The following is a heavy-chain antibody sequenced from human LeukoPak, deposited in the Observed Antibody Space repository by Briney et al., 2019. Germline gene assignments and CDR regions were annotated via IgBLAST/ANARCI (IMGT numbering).Heavy chain of an antibody. CDR2: IYYSGST. V-gene: IGHV4-39*07. Sequence: SSETLSLTCTVPGGSISSSSYYWGWIRQPPGKGLEWIGSIYYSGSTYYNPSLKSRVTISVDTSKNQFSLKLSSVTAADTAVYYCAREGYCSGGSCLYYYYYYMDVWGKGTTVTVSS. D-gene: IGHD2-15*01. CDR3: AREGYCSGGSCLYYYYYYMDV. CDR1: GGSISSSSYY. J-gene: IGHJ6*03.